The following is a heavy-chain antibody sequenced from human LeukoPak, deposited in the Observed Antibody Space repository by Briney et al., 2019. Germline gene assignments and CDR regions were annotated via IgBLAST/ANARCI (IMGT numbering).Heavy chain of an antibody. CDR1: GYSISSGYY. V-gene: IGHV4-38-2*01. CDR2: IYHSGST. Sequence: SETLSLTCAVSGYSISSGYYWGWIRQPPGKGLEWIGSIYHSGSTYYNPSLKSRVTISVDTSKNQFSLKLSSVTAADTAVYYCARGVSSSWYYYHYGMDVWGKGTTVTVSS. CDR3: ARGVSSSWYYYHYGMDV. D-gene: IGHD6-13*01. J-gene: IGHJ6*04.